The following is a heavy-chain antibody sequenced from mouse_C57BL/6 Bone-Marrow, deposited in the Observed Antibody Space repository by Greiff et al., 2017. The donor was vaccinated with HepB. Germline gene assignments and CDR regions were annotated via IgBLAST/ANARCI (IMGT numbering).Heavy chain of an antibody. D-gene: IGHD1-1*01. CDR2: IDPSDSYT. CDR3: ARSGTTVVANFPYYYAMDY. V-gene: IGHV1-59*01. Sequence: QVQLKQPGAELVRPGTSVKLSCKASGYTFTSYWMHWVKQRPGQGLEWIGVIDPSDSYTNYNQKFKGKATLTVDTSSSTAYMQLSSLTSEDSAVYYCARSGTTVVANFPYYYAMDYWGQGTSVTVSS. J-gene: IGHJ4*01. CDR1: GYTFTSYW.